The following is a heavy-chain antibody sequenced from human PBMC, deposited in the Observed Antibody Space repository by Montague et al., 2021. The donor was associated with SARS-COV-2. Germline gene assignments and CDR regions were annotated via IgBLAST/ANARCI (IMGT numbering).Heavy chain of an antibody. CDR2: ISYDGSNK. CDR1: GFTFSSYA. D-gene: IGHD3-10*01. J-gene: IGHJ3*02. CDR3: ARAAQKQYVLLWFGELLHDAIDN. V-gene: IGHV3-30-3*01. Sequence: SLRLSCAASGFTFSSYAMHWVRQAPGKGLEWVAVISYDGSNKYYADSVKGRFTISRDNSKNTLYLQMNSLRAEDTAVYYCARAAQKQYVLLWFGELLHDAIDNWGQGTLVTVSS.